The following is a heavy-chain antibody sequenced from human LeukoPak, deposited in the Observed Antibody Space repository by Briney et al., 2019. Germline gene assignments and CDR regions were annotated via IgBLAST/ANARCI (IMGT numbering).Heavy chain of an antibody. Sequence: SGPTLVKPTQTLTLTCTFSGMSLSTSGVGVGWIRQPPGKALEWLALIYWDDEKRYSPSLKSRLTITKDTSKNQVVLTMTNMDPVDTATYYCAHRRPGYCGTTFYSFDHWGQGTLVAVSS. V-gene: IGHV2-5*02. CDR2: IYWDDEK. D-gene: IGHD2-2*01. J-gene: IGHJ4*02. CDR3: AHRRPGYCGTTFYSFDH. CDR1: GMSLSTSGVG.